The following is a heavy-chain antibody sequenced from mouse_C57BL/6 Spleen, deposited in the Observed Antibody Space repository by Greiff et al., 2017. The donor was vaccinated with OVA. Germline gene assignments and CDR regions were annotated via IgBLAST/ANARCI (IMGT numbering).Heavy chain of an antibody. CDR3: ARDQGDYGWFAY. CDR1: GYSITSGYY. CDR2: ISYDGSN. J-gene: IGHJ3*01. V-gene: IGHV3-6*01. D-gene: IGHD2-4*01. Sequence: VQLKESGPGLVKPSQSLSLTCSVTGYSITSGYYWNWIRQFPGNKLEWMGYISYDGSNNYNPSLKNRISITRDTSKNQFCLKLNSVTTEDTATYYCARDQGDYGWFAYWGQGTLVTVAA.